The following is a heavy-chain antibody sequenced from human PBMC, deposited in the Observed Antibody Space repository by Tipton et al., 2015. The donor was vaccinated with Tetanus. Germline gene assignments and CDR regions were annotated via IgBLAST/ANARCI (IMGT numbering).Heavy chain of an antibody. CDR1: GGSFSLYS. J-gene: IGHJ4*02. D-gene: IGHD1-7*01. CDR2: IHFGGDT. V-gene: IGHV4-34*01. CDR3: SSGSGTAISED. Sequence: TLSLTCAVYGGSFSLYSWTWIRQPPGRGLEWIGTIHFGGDTAYNPSLRSRVTISVDTSRNHVSLKMTSVTAADTALYYCSSGSGTAISEDWGQGTLVTVSS.